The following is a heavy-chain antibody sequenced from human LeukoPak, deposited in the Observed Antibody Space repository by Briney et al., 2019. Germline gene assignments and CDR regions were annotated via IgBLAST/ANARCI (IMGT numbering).Heavy chain of an antibody. CDR2: IYTSGST. CDR1: SGSISTSNYY. J-gene: IGHJ4*02. CDR3: ASSYYYGSGSYLE. V-gene: IGHV4-61*02. D-gene: IGHD3-10*01. Sequence: SETLSLTCTVSSGSISTSNYYWSWIRQPAGKGLEWIGRIYTSGSTNYDPSLKSRVTMSVDTSKNQFSLKLSSVTAADTAVYYCASSYYYGSGSYLEWGQGTLVTVSS.